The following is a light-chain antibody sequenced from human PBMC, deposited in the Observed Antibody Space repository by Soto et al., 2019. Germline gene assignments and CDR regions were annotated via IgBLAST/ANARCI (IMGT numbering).Light chain of an antibody. J-gene: IGKJ1*01. CDR1: QSVSHNY. CDR3: QRSGTSSWT. V-gene: IGKV3-20*01. Sequence: EIVLTKCHATLSLSPGARATLSGKGSQSVSHNYLAWYQQPPGQAPRLLIHGASNRASGIPDRFSGSGSGTDFTLTIRRLDPAEFAVYYGQRSGTSSWTVCPGTKVHIK. CDR2: GAS.